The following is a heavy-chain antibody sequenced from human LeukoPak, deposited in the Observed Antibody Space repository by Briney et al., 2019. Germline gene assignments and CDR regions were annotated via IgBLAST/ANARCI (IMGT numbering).Heavy chain of an antibody. J-gene: IGHJ3*02. Sequence: SQTLSLTCTVSGGSISSGPFYWSWVRQLLGKGLEWIGNIYYTGNTYYNPSLKSRLTISVDTSKNQFSLNLRSVTAADTAVYFCARDFPTVTTGAFDIWGQGTVVTVSS. CDR3: ARDFPTVTTGAFDI. CDR2: IYYTGNT. V-gene: IGHV4-31*03. D-gene: IGHD4-17*01. CDR1: GGSISSGPFY.